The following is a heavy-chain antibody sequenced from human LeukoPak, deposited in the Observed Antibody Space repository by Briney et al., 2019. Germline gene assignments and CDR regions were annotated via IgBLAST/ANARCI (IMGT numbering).Heavy chain of an antibody. D-gene: IGHD2-8*01. CDR3: ATAINVYCTNGVCYNYYGMDV. CDR2: FDPEDGET. Sequence: ASVKVSCKVSGYTLTELSMHWVRQAPGKRLEWMGGFDPEDGETIYAQKFQGRVTMTEDTSTDTAYMELSSLRSEDTAVYYCATAINVYCTNGVCYNYYGMDVWGQGTTVTVSS. V-gene: IGHV1-24*01. CDR1: GYTLTELS. J-gene: IGHJ6*02.